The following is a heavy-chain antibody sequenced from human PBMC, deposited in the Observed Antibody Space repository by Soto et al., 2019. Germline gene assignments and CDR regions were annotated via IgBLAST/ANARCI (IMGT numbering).Heavy chain of an antibody. V-gene: IGHV1-2*04. J-gene: IGHJ4*02. CDR1: GYTFTGYS. Sequence: ASVKVSCKASGYTFTGYSMHCVRQAPGQGLEWMGWINPNSGGTNYAQKFQGWVTMTRDTSIRTVYLELSRLRSDDTAIYYCARGRPAGSWVDYWGQGTLVTVSS. CDR2: INPNSGGT. CDR3: ARGRPAGSWVDY. D-gene: IGHD1-26*01.